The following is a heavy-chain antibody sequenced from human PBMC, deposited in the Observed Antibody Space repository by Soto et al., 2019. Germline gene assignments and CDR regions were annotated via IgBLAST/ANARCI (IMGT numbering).Heavy chain of an antibody. J-gene: IGHJ5*02. Sequence: SETLSLTCTVSGGSISSYYWSWIRQPPGKGLEWIGYIYYSGSTTYNPSLKSRVPISVDTSKNQFSLKLSSVTAADTAVYYCARGKGSSSWYGFCLDPWGQGTLVTVSS. D-gene: IGHD6-13*01. CDR3: ARGKGSSSWYGFCLDP. CDR1: GGSISSYY. V-gene: IGHV4-59*08. CDR2: IYYSGST.